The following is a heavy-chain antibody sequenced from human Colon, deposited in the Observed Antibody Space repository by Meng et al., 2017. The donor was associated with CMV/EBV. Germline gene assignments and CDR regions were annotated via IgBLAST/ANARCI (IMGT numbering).Heavy chain of an antibody. Sequence: GGSLRLSCVASGFSFSTHGINWFRQAPGKGLEWISSISGSNDFIYYADSVKGRFTVSRDNAKNSLYLQMNSLRAEDTAVYFCARLGGVPGALLLWGQGTTVTVSS. J-gene: IGHJ6*02. D-gene: IGHD4/OR15-4a*01. CDR1: GFSFSTHG. V-gene: IGHV3-21*01. CDR2: ISGSNDFI. CDR3: ARLGGVPGALLL.